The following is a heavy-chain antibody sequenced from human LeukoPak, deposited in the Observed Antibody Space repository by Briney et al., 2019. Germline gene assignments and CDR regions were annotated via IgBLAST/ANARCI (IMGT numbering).Heavy chain of an antibody. CDR2: IYHSGST. Sequence: PSETLSLTCTVSGYSISSGYYWGWIRQPPGRGLEWIGSIYHSGSTNYNPSLKSRVTISVDTSKNQFSLKLSSVTAADTAVYYCARARYYYDSSGYYYDAFDIWGQGTMVTVSS. V-gene: IGHV4-38-2*02. CDR1: GYSISSGYY. CDR3: ARARYYYDSSGYYYDAFDI. J-gene: IGHJ3*02. D-gene: IGHD3-22*01.